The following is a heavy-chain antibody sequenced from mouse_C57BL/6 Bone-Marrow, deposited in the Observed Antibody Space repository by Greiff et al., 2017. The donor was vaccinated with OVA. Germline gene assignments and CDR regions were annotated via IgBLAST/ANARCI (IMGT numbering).Heavy chain of an antibody. J-gene: IGHJ2*01. D-gene: IGHD1-1*01. V-gene: IGHV1-55*01. CDR3: ARRGYYPTRFDD. Sequence: QVQLQQPGAELVKPGASVKMSCKASGYTFTSYWITWVKQRPGQGLEWIGDIYPGSGSTNYNEKFKSKATLTVDTSSSTAYMQLSSLTSEDSAVYYCARRGYYPTRFDDWGQGTTLTVSS. CDR1: GYTFTSYW. CDR2: IYPGSGST.